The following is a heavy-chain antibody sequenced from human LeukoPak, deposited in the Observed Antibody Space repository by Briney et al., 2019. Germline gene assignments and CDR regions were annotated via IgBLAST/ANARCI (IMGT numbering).Heavy chain of an antibody. CDR1: GGSINSGGYF. J-gene: IGHJ6*03. Sequence: SQTLSLTCTVSGGSINSGGYFWSWLRQDPGKGLEWIGYIHDSGSTFYNPSLKSRVTTSIDTSKNQFSLKLRSVTAADTAVYYCARAPGSSTTSSYMDVWGEGTTVTVSS. CDR3: ARAPGSSTTSSYMDV. D-gene: IGHD2-2*01. CDR2: IHDSGST. V-gene: IGHV4-31*03.